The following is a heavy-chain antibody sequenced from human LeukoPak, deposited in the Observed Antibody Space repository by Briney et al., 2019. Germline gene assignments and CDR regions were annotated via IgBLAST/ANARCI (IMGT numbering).Heavy chain of an antibody. CDR3: ARYLLRYFVWLSVWAFDI. CDR2: SYYSGST. Sequence: SQTLSLTCTVSGGSISSGDYYWSWIRQPPGKGLEWIGYSYYSGSTYYNPSLKSRVTISVDTSKNQFSLKLSSVTAADTAVYYCARYLLRYFVWLSVWAFDIWGQGTMVTVSS. D-gene: IGHD3-9*01. J-gene: IGHJ3*02. V-gene: IGHV4-30-4*08. CDR1: GGSISSGDYY.